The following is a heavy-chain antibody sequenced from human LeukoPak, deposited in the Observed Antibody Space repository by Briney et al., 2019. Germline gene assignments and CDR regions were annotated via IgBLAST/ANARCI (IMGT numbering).Heavy chain of an antibody. CDR1: GGSFSGYY. CDR3: ARGLRGYSSSWYGY. CDR2: INHSGST. D-gene: IGHD6-13*01. Sequence: SETLSLTCAVYGGSFSGYYWSWFRQPPGKGLEWIGEINHSGSTNYNPSLKSRVTISVDTSKNQFSLKLSSVTAADTAVYYCARGLRGYSSSWYGYWGQGTLVTVSS. V-gene: IGHV4-34*01. J-gene: IGHJ4*02.